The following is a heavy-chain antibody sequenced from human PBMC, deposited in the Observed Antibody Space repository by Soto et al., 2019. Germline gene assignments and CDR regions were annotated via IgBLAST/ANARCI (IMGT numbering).Heavy chain of an antibody. CDR1: GFSLSTSGMC. CDR2: IDWDDDK. V-gene: IGHV2-70*11. D-gene: IGHD4-17*01. Sequence: SGPTLVNPTQTLTLTCTFSGFSLSTSGMCVSWIRQPPGKALEWLARIDWDDDKYYSTSLKTRLTISKDTSKNQVVLTMTNMDPVDTATYYCARIHGDYYYYGMDVWGQGTTVTVSS. CDR3: ARIHGDYYYYGMDV. J-gene: IGHJ6*02.